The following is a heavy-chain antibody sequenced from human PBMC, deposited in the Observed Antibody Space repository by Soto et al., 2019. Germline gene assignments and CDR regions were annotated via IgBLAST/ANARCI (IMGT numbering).Heavy chain of an antibody. Sequence: SVKVSCKASGGTFSSYAISWVRQAPGQGLEWMGGIIPIFGTANYAQKFQGRVTITADESTSTAYMELSSLRSEDTAVYYCAVTVTTPYYYYGMDVWGQGATVTVSS. CDR1: GGTFSSYA. D-gene: IGHD4-17*01. J-gene: IGHJ6*02. CDR2: IIPIFGTA. CDR3: AVTVTTPYYYYGMDV. V-gene: IGHV1-69*13.